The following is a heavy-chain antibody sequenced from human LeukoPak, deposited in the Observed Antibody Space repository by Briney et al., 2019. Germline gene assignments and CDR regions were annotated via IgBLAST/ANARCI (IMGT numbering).Heavy chain of an antibody. Sequence: RGESLKISCKGSGYSFTSYWISWVRQMPGKGLEWMGRIDPSDSYTNYSPSFQGHVTISADRSISTAYLQWSSLKASDTAMYYCARHGPITMVRGFDPWGQGTLVTVSS. J-gene: IGHJ5*02. CDR3: ARHGPITMVRGFDP. CDR2: IDPSDSYT. D-gene: IGHD3-10*01. V-gene: IGHV5-10-1*01. CDR1: GYSFTSYW.